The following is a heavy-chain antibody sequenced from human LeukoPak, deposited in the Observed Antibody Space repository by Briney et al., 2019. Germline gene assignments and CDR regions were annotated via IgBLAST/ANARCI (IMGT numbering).Heavy chain of an antibody. CDR1: GYSFTTYW. CDR3: ARTPIPIRDFDY. Sequence: GESLKISCKGSGYSFTTYWIAWVRQMPGKGLEWMGIIFPADSDIRYSPSFQGQVTISADKSISTAYLQWSSLKASDTAMYYCARTPIPIRDFDYWGQGTLVTVSS. J-gene: IGHJ4*02. V-gene: IGHV5-51*01. CDR2: IFPADSDI. D-gene: IGHD5-24*01.